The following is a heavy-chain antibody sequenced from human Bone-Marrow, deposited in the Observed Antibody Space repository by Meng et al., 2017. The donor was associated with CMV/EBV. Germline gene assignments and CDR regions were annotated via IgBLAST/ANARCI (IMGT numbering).Heavy chain of an antibody. J-gene: IGHJ6*02. CDR2: IYSGGSST. D-gene: IGHD6-13*01. Sequence: GGSLRLSCAASGFTFSSYAMSWVRQAPGKGLEWVSVIYSGGSSTYYADSVKGRFTISRDNSKNTLYLQMNSLRAEDTAVYYCARGGSSTYYYYYGMDVWGQGTTVTVS. V-gene: IGHV3-23*03. CDR3: ARGGSSTYYYYYGMDV. CDR1: GFTFSSYA.